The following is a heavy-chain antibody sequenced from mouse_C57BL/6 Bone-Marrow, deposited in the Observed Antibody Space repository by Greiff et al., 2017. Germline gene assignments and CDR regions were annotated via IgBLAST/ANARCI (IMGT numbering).Heavy chain of an antibody. CDR1: GYTFTSYT. D-gene: IGHD2-1*01. CDR2: INPSSGYT. J-gene: IGHJ2*01. V-gene: IGHV1-4*01. Sequence: LVESGAELARPGASVKMSCKASGYTFTSYTMHWVKQRPGQGLEWIGYINPSSGYTKYNQKFKDKATLTADKSSSTAYMQLSSLTSEDSAVYYCASLYGNYLHFDYWGQGTTLTVAS. CDR3: ASLYGNYLHFDY.